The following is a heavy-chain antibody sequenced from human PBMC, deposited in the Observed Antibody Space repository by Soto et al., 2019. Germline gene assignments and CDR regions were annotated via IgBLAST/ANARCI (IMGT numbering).Heavy chain of an antibody. CDR1: GFTFSSYA. CDR2: ISPLGGST. D-gene: IGHD3-22*01. Sequence: GGSLRLSCSASGFTFSSYAMHWVRPALGKGLVYVSSISPLGGSTHYADSVKGRFTISRDNSKNTQYLQMSSLRADVTGVYYFVKGEYYYDSSGYYPFVYWGQGTLVTVSS. J-gene: IGHJ4*02. CDR3: VKGEYYYDSSGYYPFVY. V-gene: IGHV3-64D*06.